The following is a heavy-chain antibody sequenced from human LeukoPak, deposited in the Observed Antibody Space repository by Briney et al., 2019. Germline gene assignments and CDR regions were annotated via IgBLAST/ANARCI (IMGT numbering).Heavy chain of an antibody. V-gene: IGHV3-15*01. D-gene: IGHD1-14*01. CDR3: TYSSPNLYYYYYIDV. CDR1: GLSFSSAW. Sequence: KAGGSLRLSCAASGLSFSSAWMNWVRLAPGKGLEWVGRIKSNVDGGTTHYAAPVKGRFTISRDDSKDTLYLQMNSLKTEDTGIYYCTYSSPNLYYYYYIDVWGKGTTVTVSS. CDR2: IKSNVDGGTT. J-gene: IGHJ6*03.